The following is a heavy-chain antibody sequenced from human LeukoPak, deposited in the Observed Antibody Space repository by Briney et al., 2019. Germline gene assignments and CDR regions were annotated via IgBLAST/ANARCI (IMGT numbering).Heavy chain of an antibody. J-gene: IGHJ3*02. D-gene: IGHD2-2*01. Sequence: SETLSLTCTVSGGSISSYYWSWIRQPPGKGLEWIGYIYYSGSTNYNPSLKSRVTISVDTSKNQFSLKLSSVTAADTAVYYCARRGCGSTSCPRDPYAFDIWGQGTMVTVSS. V-gene: IGHV4-59*08. CDR3: ARRGCGSTSCPRDPYAFDI. CDR2: IYYSGST. CDR1: GGSISSYY.